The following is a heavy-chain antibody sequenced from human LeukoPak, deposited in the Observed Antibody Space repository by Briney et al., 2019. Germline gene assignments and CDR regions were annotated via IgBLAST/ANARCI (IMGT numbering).Heavy chain of an antibody. Sequence: PGGSLRLSCAASGFTFSSYAMSWVRQAPGKGLEWVSAIGGSGGSTYYADSVKGRFTISRDNSKNTLYLQMNSLRAEDTAVYYCAKSSREGSSWYGVYNWFDPWGQETLVTVS. CDR1: GFTFSSYA. J-gene: IGHJ5*02. D-gene: IGHD6-13*01. V-gene: IGHV3-23*01. CDR2: IGGSGGST. CDR3: AKSSREGSSWYGVYNWFDP.